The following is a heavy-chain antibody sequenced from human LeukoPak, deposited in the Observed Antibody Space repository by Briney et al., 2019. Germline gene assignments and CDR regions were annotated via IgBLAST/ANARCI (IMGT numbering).Heavy chain of an antibody. CDR2: IIPIFGPA. Sequence: ASVKVSCKASGGTFSSYAISWVRQAPGQGLEWMGGIIPIFGPANYAQKFQGRVTITTDESTSTAYMELSSLRSEDTAVYYCARDLRRDGFNDAFDIWGQGTMVTVSS. CDR1: GGTFSSYA. J-gene: IGHJ3*02. CDR3: ARDLRRDGFNDAFDI. V-gene: IGHV1-69*05. D-gene: IGHD5-24*01.